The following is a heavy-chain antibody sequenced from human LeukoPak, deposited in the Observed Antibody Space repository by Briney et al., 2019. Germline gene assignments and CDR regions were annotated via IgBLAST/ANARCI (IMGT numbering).Heavy chain of an antibody. V-gene: IGHV4-59*01. Sequence: NPSETLSLTCAVYGGSFSGYYWSWIRQPPGKGLEWIGYIYYSGSTNYNPSLKSRVTISVDTSKNQFSLKLSSVTAADTAVYYCARGIAARPRWFDPWGQGTLVTVSS. CDR2: IYYSGST. CDR1: GGSFSGYY. D-gene: IGHD6-6*01. CDR3: ARGIAARPRWFDP. J-gene: IGHJ5*02.